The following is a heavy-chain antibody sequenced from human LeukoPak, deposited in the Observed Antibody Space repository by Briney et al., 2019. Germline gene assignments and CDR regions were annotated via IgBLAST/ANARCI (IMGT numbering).Heavy chain of an antibody. CDR2: FDPEDGET. J-gene: IGHJ4*02. CDR3: STGYGHLFDY. CDR1: GYTLTELS. V-gene: IGHV1-24*01. Sequence: GASVKVSCKVSGYTLTELSMHWVRQAPGKGLEWMGSFDPEDGETIHAQKFQARLTMTADTSIDTAYMELSSLRSEAKAVYYCSTGYGHLFDYWGEGTLVTVSS. D-gene: IGHD3-10*01.